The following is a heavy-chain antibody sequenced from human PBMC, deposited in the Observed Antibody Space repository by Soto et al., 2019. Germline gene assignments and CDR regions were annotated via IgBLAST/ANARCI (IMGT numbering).Heavy chain of an antibody. CDR2: IYYSGST. CDR3: AREKYSSGWNKPRGSYSFDY. J-gene: IGHJ4*02. V-gene: IGHV4-59*01. Sequence: QVQLQESGPGLVKPSETLSLTCTVSGGSISSYYWSWIRQPPGKGLEWIGYIYYSGSTNYNPSLKSRVTISVYTSQNQFSLKLSSVPAADTAVYYCAREKYSSGWNKPRGSYSFDYWGQGTLVTVSS. D-gene: IGHD6-19*01. CDR1: GGSISSYY.